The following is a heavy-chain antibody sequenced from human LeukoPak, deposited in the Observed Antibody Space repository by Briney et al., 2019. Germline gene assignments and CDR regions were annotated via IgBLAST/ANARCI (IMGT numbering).Heavy chain of an antibody. CDR1: GGTFSSYA. V-gene: IGHV1-69*13. J-gene: IGHJ6*03. CDR3: ARAPYSSGGSTNYYYYYYMDV. Sequence: AVKVSCKASGGTFSSYAFSWVRQAPGQGLEWMGGIIPIFGTADYAQKFQGRVTITADESTSTAYMELSSLRSEDTAVYYCARAPYSSGGSTNYYYYYYMDVWGKGTTVTVSS. CDR2: IIPIFGTA. D-gene: IGHD6-19*01.